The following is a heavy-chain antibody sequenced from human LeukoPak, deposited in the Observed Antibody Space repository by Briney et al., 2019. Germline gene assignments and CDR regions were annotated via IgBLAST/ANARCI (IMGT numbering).Heavy chain of an antibody. CDR1: GFTFSTYP. J-gene: IGHJ4*02. V-gene: IGHV3-21*01. CDR2: ISSGSGYI. Sequence: GGSLRLSCAASGFTFSTYPTNWARQAPGKGLELVSSISSGSGYIYYADSVKGRFTISRDNAKNSLYLQMNSLRAEDTAVYYCARGYGDYGKYYFDSWGQGTLVTVSS. D-gene: IGHD4-17*01. CDR3: ARGYGDYGKYYFDS.